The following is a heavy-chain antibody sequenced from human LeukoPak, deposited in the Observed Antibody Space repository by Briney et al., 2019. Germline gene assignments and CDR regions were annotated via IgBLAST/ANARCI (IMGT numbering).Heavy chain of an antibody. CDR3: GQAWRWLQLNY. CDR1: GYTLSSYG. Sequence: GGSLRLSCAASGYTLSSYGMLWVRQAPGKGLEWVAVISYDGSDKYYADSVKGRFTISRDNSMNTLYLQMNSLRDEDTAVYWCGQAWRWLQLNYWGQGTLVTVSS. V-gene: IGHV3-30*18. CDR2: ISYDGSDK. J-gene: IGHJ4*02. D-gene: IGHD5-24*01.